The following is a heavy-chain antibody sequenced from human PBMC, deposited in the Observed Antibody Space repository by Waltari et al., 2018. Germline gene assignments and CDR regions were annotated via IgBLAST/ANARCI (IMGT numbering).Heavy chain of an antibody. D-gene: IGHD3-10*01. J-gene: IGHJ4*02. V-gene: IGHV4-4*02. Sequence: QVQLQESGPGLVKPSGTLSLTFAVSGGSISSRNWWGWFRQRPGKGLEWIWEIYHSGGTDYNPSLKSRSTKSVDKSKNQFSLKLISVTAAATAVYYCARVGTMVRGVITFFDYWGQGTLVTVSS. CDR3: ARVGTMVRGVITFFDY. CDR1: GGSISSRNW. CDR2: IYHSGGT.